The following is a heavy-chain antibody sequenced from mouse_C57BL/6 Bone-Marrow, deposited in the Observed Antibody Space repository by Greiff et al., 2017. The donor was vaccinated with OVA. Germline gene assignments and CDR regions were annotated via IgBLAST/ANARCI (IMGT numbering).Heavy chain of an antibody. CDR1: GYTFTDYY. CDR3: ARSHYGSSYENAMDY. J-gene: IGHJ4*01. Sequence: VQLQQSGPVLVKPGASVKMSCKASGYTFTDYYMNWVKQSHGKSLEWIGVINPYNGGTSYNQKFKGKATLTVDKSSSTAYMELNSLTSEDSAVYYCARSHYGSSYENAMDYWGQGTSVTVSS. CDR2: INPYNGGT. V-gene: IGHV1-19*01. D-gene: IGHD1-1*01.